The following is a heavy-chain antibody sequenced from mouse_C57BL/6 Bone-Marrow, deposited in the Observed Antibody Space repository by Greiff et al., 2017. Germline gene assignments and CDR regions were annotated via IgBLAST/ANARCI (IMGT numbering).Heavy chain of an antibody. D-gene: IGHD1-1*02. CDR3: AKTPSVVYYAMDY. J-gene: IGHJ4*01. V-gene: IGHV2-5*01. CDR2: IWRGGST. CDR1: GFSLTSYG. Sequence: QVQLKESGPGLVQPSQSLSITCTVSGFSLTSYGVHWVRQSPGKGLEWLGVIWRGGSTDYNAAFMSRLSITKDNSKSQVFFKMNSLQADDTAIYYCAKTPSVVYYAMDYWGQGTSVTVSS.